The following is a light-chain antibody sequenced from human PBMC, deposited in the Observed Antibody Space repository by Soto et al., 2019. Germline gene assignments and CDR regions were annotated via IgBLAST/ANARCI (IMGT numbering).Light chain of an antibody. J-gene: IGLJ1*01. V-gene: IGLV2-18*02. Sequence: QSVLTQPPSVSGSPGQSVTISCTGTIGDVGFYPRVSWYQQPPGTAPKLLIYDVTSRPSGVPDRFSGSQSGKTASLTISGLRAEDEADYYCSSYAGSSNVFGTGTKVTVL. CDR3: SSYAGSSNV. CDR1: IGDVGFYPR. CDR2: DVT.